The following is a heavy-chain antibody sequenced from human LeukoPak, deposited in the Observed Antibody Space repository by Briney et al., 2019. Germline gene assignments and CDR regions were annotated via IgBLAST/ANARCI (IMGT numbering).Heavy chain of an antibody. Sequence: GASVKVSCKASGCPFTGYYLHWVRQAPGQGLEWMGWINPDSGGTNYAQKFQGRVTMTRDTSISTAYMELSSLRSDDTAVYYCARVLEWELLRDWGQGILVTVSS. J-gene: IGHJ4*02. CDR1: GCPFTGYY. V-gene: IGHV1-2*02. CDR2: INPDSGGT. D-gene: IGHD1-26*01. CDR3: ARVLEWELLRD.